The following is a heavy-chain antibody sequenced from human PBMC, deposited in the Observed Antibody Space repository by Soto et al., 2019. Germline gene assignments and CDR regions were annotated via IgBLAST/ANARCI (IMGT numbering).Heavy chain of an antibody. V-gene: IGHV3-21*01. Sequence: PGGSLRLSCAASGFTFSSYSMNWVRQAPGKGLEWVSSISSSSSYIYYADSVKGRFTISRDNAKNSLYLQMNSLRAEDTAVYYWARGVAAAENYGMDVWGQGTTVTVPS. J-gene: IGHJ6*02. CDR1: GFTFSSYS. CDR2: ISSSSSYI. D-gene: IGHD6-13*01. CDR3: ARGVAAAENYGMDV.